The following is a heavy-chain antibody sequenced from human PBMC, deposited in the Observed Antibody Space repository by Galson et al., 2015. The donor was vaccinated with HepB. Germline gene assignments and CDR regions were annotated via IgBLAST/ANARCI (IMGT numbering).Heavy chain of an antibody. Sequence: SVKVSCKASGGTFSNYAISWMRQAPGQGLEWMGRVIPMLGVANYAQKFQGRVTITADKSTSTAYMELSTLRSEDTAVYYCARDLYYDSREGVWGQGTTVTVSS. CDR2: VIPMLGVA. J-gene: IGHJ6*02. CDR3: ARDLYYDSREGV. D-gene: IGHD3-22*01. V-gene: IGHV1-69*04. CDR1: GGTFSNYA.